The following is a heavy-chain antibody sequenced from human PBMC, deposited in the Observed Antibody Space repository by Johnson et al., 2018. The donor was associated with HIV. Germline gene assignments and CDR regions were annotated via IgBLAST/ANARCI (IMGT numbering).Heavy chain of an antibody. CDR1: GFTFGDYA. V-gene: IGHV3-30*14. CDR3: ARACRDGYTWDVYDI. D-gene: IGHD5-24*01. CDR2: VSFDGSNK. Sequence: QVQVVESGGGLVQPGRSLRLSCTASGFTFGDYAMSWFRQAPGKGLEWVASVSFDGSNKYYADSVRGRFTISRDNSKNTLYLQMNSLRAEDTAVNYCARACRDGYTWDVYDIWGQGTMVTVSS. J-gene: IGHJ3*02.